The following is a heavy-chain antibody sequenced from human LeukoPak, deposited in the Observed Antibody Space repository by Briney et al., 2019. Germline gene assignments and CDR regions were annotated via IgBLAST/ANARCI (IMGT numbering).Heavy chain of an antibody. J-gene: IGHJ4*02. Sequence: GGSLRLSCVASGFTFSNYWMKWVRQAPGKGLEWVSSIYSGGKTLYADSVKDRFTISRDNSENTLHLQMTSLRVKDAAMYYCARDLVVAGTYGFGNWGQGTLVTVSS. CDR3: ARDLVVAGTYGFGN. CDR2: IYSGGKT. V-gene: IGHV3-66*01. CDR1: GFTFSNYW. D-gene: IGHD2-15*01.